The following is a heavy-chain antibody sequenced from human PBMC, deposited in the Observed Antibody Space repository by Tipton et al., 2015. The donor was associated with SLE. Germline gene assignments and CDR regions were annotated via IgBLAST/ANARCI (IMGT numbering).Heavy chain of an antibody. CDR3: AASSGYYFDY. V-gene: IGHV4-39*07. CDR1: GGSISSSSYY. J-gene: IGHJ4*02. Sequence: TLSLTCTVSGGSISSSSYYWGWIRQPPGKGLEWIGSIYYSGSTYYNPSLKSRVTISVDTSKNQFSLKLSSVTAADTAVYYCAASSGYYFDYWGQGTLVTASS. D-gene: IGHD3-22*01. CDR2: IYYSGST.